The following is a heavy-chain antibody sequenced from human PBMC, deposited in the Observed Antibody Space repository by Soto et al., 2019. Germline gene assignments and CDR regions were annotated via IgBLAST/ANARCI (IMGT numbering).Heavy chain of an antibody. D-gene: IGHD6-13*01. CDR1: SGSISSYY. CDR2: IYYSGST. J-gene: IGHJ4*02. V-gene: IGHV4-59*01. Sequence: QVQLQESGPGLVKPSETLSLTCTVSSGSISSYYWSWIRQPPGKGLEWIGYIYYSGSTNYNPSLKSRVTISVDPSKTQFSLKLSSVTAADTAVYYCAGGGYSSSWVDYWGQGTLVTVSS. CDR3: AGGGYSSSWVDY.